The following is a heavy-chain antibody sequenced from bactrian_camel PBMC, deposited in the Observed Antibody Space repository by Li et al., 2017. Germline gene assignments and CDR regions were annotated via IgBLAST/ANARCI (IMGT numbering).Heavy chain of an antibody. D-gene: IGHD6*01. CDR2: ILIRDVI. Sequence: HVQLVESGGGSALAGGSLRLSCAASGYTYNRNLRMAGFRQAPGKEREGVASILIRDVIYADSVKGRFTISQDSARNTVYLQMNNLQPEDTATYYCAEGRGSRGEHCYSLNYWGQGTQVTVS. V-gene: IGHV3S1*01. CDR1: GYTYNRNLR. CDR3: AEGRGSRGEHCYSLNY. J-gene: IGHJ4*01.